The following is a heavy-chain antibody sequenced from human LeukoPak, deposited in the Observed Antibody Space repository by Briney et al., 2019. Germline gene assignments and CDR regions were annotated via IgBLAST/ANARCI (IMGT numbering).Heavy chain of an antibody. V-gene: IGHV1-18*01. D-gene: IGHD2-15*01. CDR3: ARDRLGYCGYGTCLLFDN. CDR2: ISADIGNT. Sequence: ASVKVSCKASGYTFPDYGISWVRQAPGQGLEWMGWISADIGNTNYAQNFQGRVTMTRDRSTSTGYMELTSLTSDDTAVYYCARDRLGYCGYGTCLLFDNWGQGTLVTVSS. CDR1: GYTFPDYG. J-gene: IGHJ4*02.